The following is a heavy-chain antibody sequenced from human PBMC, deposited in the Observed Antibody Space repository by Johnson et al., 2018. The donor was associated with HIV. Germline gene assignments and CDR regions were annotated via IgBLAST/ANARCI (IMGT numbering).Heavy chain of an antibody. J-gene: IGHJ3*02. V-gene: IGHV3-30*18. CDR3: AKPFPRWFAPLETAFDI. Sequence: QVQLVESGGGVVQPGRSLRLSCAASGFTFSSYAMHWVRQAPGKGLEWVAVIWYDGSNKSYAASVKGRFTISRDNSKNTLYLQMNSLRPEDTAVYYCAKPFPRWFAPLETAFDIWGQGTMVTVSS. CDR2: IWYDGSNK. CDR1: GFTFSSYA. D-gene: IGHD3-9*01.